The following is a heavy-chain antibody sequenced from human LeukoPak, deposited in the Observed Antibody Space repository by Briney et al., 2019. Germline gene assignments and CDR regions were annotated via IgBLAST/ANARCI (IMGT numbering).Heavy chain of an antibody. Sequence: SETLSLTCAVSGGSFSGYYWSWIRQPPGKGLEWIGEINHSGSTNYNPSLKSRVTISVDTSKNQFSLKLSSVTAADTPVYYCARLKGCRGNYYGSGSYYKCYYFDYWGQGTLVTVSS. CDR2: INHSGST. CDR1: GGSFSGYY. CDR3: ARLKGCRGNYYGSGSYYKCYYFDY. D-gene: IGHD3-10*01. V-gene: IGHV4-34*01. J-gene: IGHJ4*02.